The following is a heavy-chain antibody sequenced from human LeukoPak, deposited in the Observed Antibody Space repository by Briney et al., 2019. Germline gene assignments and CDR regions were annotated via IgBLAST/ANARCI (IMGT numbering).Heavy chain of an antibody. D-gene: IGHD5-18*01. CDR1: GFTFDDYA. CDR2: ISGDGGST. Sequence: GGSLRLSCVASGFTFDDYAMHWVRQAPGKGLEWVSLISGDGGSTYYADSVKGRFTISRDNSKNSLYLQMNSLRTEDTALYYCEKVGHPTRLPTDAFDIWGKGKMITVSS. V-gene: IGHV3-43*02. J-gene: IGHJ3*02. CDR3: EKVGHPTRLPTDAFDI.